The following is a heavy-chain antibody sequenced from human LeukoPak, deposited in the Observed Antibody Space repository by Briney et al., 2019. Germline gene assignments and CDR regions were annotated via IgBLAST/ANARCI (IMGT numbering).Heavy chain of an antibody. Sequence: TTSETLSLTCSVSVSDDSIRSYYWTWIRQPPGKGLEWIGDIYYSGSTNYNPSLQSRVTISGDASKRQYSLRLTSVTAADTAVCYCATRGNYQYNFDYWGQGALVSVSS. V-gene: IGHV4-59*12. D-gene: IGHD1-26*01. CDR1: DDSIRSYY. CDR2: IYYSGST. J-gene: IGHJ4*02. CDR3: ATRGNYQYNFDY.